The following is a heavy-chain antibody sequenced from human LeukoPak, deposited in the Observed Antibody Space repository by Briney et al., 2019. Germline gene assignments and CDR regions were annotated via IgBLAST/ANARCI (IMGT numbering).Heavy chain of an antibody. CDR1: GGSISSRTYD. Sequence: SETLSLTCTVSGGSISSRTYDWGWIRQPPGKGLEWIVSIYYSGSTYYNPSLKSRVTISVNTTKSQFSLKLSSVTAADTAIYYCAQSLGSGNWIGNWFDPWGQGTLVTVSS. V-gene: IGHV4-39*01. D-gene: IGHD1-1*01. CDR2: IYYSGST. J-gene: IGHJ5*02. CDR3: AQSLGSGNWIGNWFDP.